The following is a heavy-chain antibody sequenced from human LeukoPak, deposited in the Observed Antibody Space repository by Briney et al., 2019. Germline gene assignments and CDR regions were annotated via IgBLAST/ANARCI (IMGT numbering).Heavy chain of an antibody. CDR2: IYYSGST. CDR1: GGSISSSSYY. V-gene: IGHV4-39*01. CDR3: ARQYFDWLPRWYFDY. Sequence: PSETLSLTCTVSGGSISSSSYYWGWIRQPPGKGLEWIGSIYYSGSTYYNPSLKSRVTISVDTSKNQFSLKLSSVTAADTAVYYCARQYFDWLPRWYFDYWGQGTLVTVSS. J-gene: IGHJ4*02. D-gene: IGHD3-9*01.